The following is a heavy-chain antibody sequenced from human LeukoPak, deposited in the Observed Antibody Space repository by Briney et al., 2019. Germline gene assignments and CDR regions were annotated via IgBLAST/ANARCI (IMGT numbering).Heavy chain of an antibody. CDR3: ARDAPRATIFGVVIIVDYMDV. CDR2: ISSSSSYK. Sequence: GGSLRLSCAASGFTFSSYSMNWVRQAPGKGLEWVSSISSSSSYKYYADSVKGRFTISRDNAKNSLYLQMNSLRAEDTAVYYCARDAPRATIFGVVIIVDYMDVWGKGTTVTVSS. CDR1: GFTFSSYS. D-gene: IGHD3-3*01. J-gene: IGHJ6*03. V-gene: IGHV3-21*01.